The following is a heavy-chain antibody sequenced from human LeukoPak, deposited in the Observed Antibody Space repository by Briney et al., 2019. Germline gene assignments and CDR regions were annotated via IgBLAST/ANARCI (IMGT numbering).Heavy chain of an antibody. D-gene: IGHD6-19*01. CDR1: GFTFSSYG. J-gene: IGHJ4*02. CDR3: ARDREAYSSGWYPGLAY. V-gene: IGHV3-33*01. CDR2: IWYDGSNK. Sequence: PGGSLRLSCAASGFTFSSYGMHWVRQAPVKGLEWVAVIWYDGSNKYYADSVKGRFTISRDNSKNTLYLQMNSLRAEDTAVYYCARDREAYSSGWYPGLAYWGQGTLVTVSS.